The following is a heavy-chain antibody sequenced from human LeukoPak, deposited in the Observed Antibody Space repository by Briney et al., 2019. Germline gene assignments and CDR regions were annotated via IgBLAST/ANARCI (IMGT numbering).Heavy chain of an antibody. CDR3: AKDIFPTGTHFDY. J-gene: IGHJ4*02. V-gene: IGHV3-9*01. D-gene: IGHD3-9*01. Sequence: PGGSLRLSCAASGFTFDDYAMHWVRQAPGKGLEWVSGISWNSGSIGYADSVKGRFTISRDNAKNSLYLQMNSLRAEDTALYYCAKDIFPTGTHFDYWGQGTLVTVSS. CDR1: GFTFDDYA. CDR2: ISWNSGSI.